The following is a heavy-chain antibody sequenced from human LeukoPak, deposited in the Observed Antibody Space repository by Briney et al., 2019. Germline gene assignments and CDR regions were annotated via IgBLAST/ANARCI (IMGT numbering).Heavy chain of an antibody. Sequence: ASVNLSCKASGYTFTSYGISWVRQAPGQGLEWMGWISAYNGNTNYAQKLQGRVTMTTDTSTSTAYMELRSLRSDDTAVYYCARGSEGDSSGHYGLGYWGQATLVTVSP. CDR3: ARGSEGDSSGHYGLGY. D-gene: IGHD3-22*01. J-gene: IGHJ4*01. V-gene: IGHV1-18*01. CDR2: ISAYNGNT. CDR1: GYTFTSYG.